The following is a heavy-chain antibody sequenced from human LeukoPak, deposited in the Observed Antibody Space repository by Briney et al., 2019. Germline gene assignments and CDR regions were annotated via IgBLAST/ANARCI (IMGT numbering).Heavy chain of an antibody. CDR2: FDPEDGET. CDR1: GYTLTELS. D-gene: IGHD6-13*01. V-gene: IGHV1-24*01. CDR3: ATPRYSSSVRAFDI. Sequence: ASVKVSCKVSGYTLTELSMHWVRQAPGKGLEWMGGFDPEDGETIYAQKFQGRVTITADTSTDTAYMELSSLRSEDTAVYYCATPRYSSSVRAFDIWGQGTMVTVSS. J-gene: IGHJ3*02.